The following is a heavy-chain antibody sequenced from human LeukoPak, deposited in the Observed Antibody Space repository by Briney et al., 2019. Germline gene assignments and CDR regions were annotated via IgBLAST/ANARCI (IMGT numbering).Heavy chain of an antibody. CDR1: GGSISSGGYY. Sequence: SETLSLTCTVSGGSISSGGYYWSWIRQPPGKGLEWIGYIYHSGSTYYNPSHKSRVTISVDRSKNQFSLKLSSVTAADTAVYYCAAGGITIFGVVFDYWGQGTLVTVSS. CDR3: AAGGITIFGVVFDY. J-gene: IGHJ4*02. V-gene: IGHV4-30-2*01. D-gene: IGHD3-3*01. CDR2: IYHSGST.